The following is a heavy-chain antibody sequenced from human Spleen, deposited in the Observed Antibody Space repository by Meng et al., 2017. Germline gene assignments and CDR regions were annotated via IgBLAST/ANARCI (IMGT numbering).Heavy chain of an antibody. CDR2: ISSSGTYI. Sequence: GESLKISCAASGFTVSSNYMNWVRQAPGKGLEWVSSISSSGTYIYYADSLKGRFTISRDNAKNSVYLQMNSLRADDTAVYYCARYASGSFGMDVWGQGTTVTVSS. CDR3: ARYASGSFGMDV. J-gene: IGHJ6*02. D-gene: IGHD3-10*01. V-gene: IGHV3-21*06. CDR1: GFTVSSNY.